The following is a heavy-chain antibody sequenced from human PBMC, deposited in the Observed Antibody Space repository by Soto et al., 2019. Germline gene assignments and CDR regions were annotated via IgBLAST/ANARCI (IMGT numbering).Heavy chain of an antibody. CDR3: ATRAARGWFDP. V-gene: IGHV4-34*01. Sequence: PSETLSLTCVVYVGSFSGYYWSWIRQPPGKGLEWIGEINHSRSTNYNPSLKSRVTISVDTSKNQFSLKLSSVTAADTAVYYCATRAARGWFDPWGQGTLVTVSS. CDR1: VGSFSGYY. CDR2: INHSRST. J-gene: IGHJ5*02. D-gene: IGHD6-6*01.